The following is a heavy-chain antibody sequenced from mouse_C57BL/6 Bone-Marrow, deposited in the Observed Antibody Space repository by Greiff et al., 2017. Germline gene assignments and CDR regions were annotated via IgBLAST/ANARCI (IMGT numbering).Heavy chain of an antibody. D-gene: IGHD1-1*01. Sequence: EVMLVESGGGLVKPGGSLKLSCAASGFTFSDYGMHWVRQAPEKGLEWVAYISSGSSTIYYADTVKGRFTISRDNAKNTLFLQMTSLRSEDTAMXYCARSRIYYYGPNWYFDVWGTGTTVTVSS. CDR2: ISSGSSTI. V-gene: IGHV5-17*01. CDR3: ARSRIYYYGPNWYFDV. J-gene: IGHJ1*03. CDR1: GFTFSDYG.